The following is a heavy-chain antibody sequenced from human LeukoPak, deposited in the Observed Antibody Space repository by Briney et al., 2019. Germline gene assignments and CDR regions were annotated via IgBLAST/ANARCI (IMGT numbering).Heavy chain of an antibody. V-gene: IGHV3-30-3*01. CDR2: ISYDGSNK. CDR1: GFTFSSYA. Sequence: GGSLRLSCAASGFTFSSYAMHWVRQAPGKGLEWVAVISYDGSNKYYADSVKSRFTISRDNSKNTLYLQMNSLRAEDTAVYYCARDRGYYDSSGTADYWGQGTLVTVSS. D-gene: IGHD3-22*01. J-gene: IGHJ4*02. CDR3: ARDRGYYDSSGTADY.